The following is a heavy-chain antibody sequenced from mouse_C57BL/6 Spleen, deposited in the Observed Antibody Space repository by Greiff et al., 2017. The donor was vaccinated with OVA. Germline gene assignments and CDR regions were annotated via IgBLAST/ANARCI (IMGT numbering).Heavy chain of an antibody. V-gene: IGHV1-52*01. D-gene: IGHD2-5*01. CDR2: IDPSDSET. J-gene: IGHJ2*01. CDR3: ARGWSNSYYFDY. Sequence: QLQQPGAELVRPGSSVKLSCKASGYTFTSYWMHWVKQRPIQGLEWIGNIDPSDSETHYNQKFKDKATLTVDKSSSTAYMQLSSLTSEDSAVYYCARGWSNSYYFDYWGQGTTLTVSS. CDR1: GYTFTSYW.